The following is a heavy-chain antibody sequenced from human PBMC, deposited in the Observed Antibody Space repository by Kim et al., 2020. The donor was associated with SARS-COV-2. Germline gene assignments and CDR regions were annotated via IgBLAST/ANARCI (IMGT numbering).Heavy chain of an antibody. J-gene: IGHJ4*02. CDR1: GNTFTSYN. D-gene: IGHD3-10*01. CDR2: INTGDGHT. V-gene: IGHV1-3*04. CDR3: ARFYGPGTSIDY. Sequence: ASVKVSCKASGNTFTSYNIHWVRQAPGQRLEWMGWINTGDGHTKYSENFQGSVTISRDTSTSTAYLELMNLRSEDTAVYYCARFYGPGTSIDYWGQGALVTVSS.